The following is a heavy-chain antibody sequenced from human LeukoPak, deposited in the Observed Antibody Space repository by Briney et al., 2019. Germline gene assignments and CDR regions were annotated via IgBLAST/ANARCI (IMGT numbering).Heavy chain of an antibody. CDR1: GGSISSSSYY. Sequence: SETLSLTCTVSGGSISSSSYYWGWIRQPPGKGLEWIGSIYYSGSTYYNPSLKSRVTISVDTSKNQFSLKLSSVTAADTAVYYCAVQTYYYDSSGYYQNYFDYWGQGTLVTVSS. CDR2: IYYSGST. J-gene: IGHJ4*02. CDR3: AVQTYYYDSSGYYQNYFDY. D-gene: IGHD3-22*01. V-gene: IGHV4-39*01.